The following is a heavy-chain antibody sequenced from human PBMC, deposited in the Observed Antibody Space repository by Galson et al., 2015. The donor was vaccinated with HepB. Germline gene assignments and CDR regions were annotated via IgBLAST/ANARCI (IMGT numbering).Heavy chain of an antibody. D-gene: IGHD6-19*01. CDR3: ARGGDSSDDFDY. CDR2: ISYDGSNK. V-gene: IGHV3-30*04. Sequence: SLRLSCAASGFTFSSYAMHWVRQAPGKGLEWVAVISYDGSNKYYADSVKGRFTISRDNSKNTLYLQMNSLRAEDTAVYYCARGGDSSDDFDYWGQGTLVTVSS. CDR1: GFTFSSYA. J-gene: IGHJ4*02.